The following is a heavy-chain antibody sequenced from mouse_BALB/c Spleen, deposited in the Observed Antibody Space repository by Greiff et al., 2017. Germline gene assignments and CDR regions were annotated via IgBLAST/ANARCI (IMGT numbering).Heavy chain of an antibody. D-gene: IGHD4-1*01. CDR1: GFTFSSYG. J-gene: IGHJ3*01. CDR2: ISSGGSYT. V-gene: IGHV5-6*01. Sequence: EVKLQESGGDLVKPGGSLKLSCAASGFTFSSYGMSWVRQTPDKRLEWVATISSGGSYTYYPDSVKGRFTISRDNAKNTLYLQMSSLKSEDTAMYYCARHDWDWFAYWGQGTLVTVSA. CDR3: ARHDWDWFAY.